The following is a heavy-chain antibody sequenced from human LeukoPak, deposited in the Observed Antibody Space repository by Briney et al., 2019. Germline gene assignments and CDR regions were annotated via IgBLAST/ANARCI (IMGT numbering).Heavy chain of an antibody. CDR2: INPNSGDA. J-gene: IGHJ6*03. CDR3: ARGVYCTSTSCYSGLGYYYYYMDV. CDR1: GYTFTGHY. Sequence: ASVKVSCKASGYTFTGHYIHWVRQAPGQGLEWMGWINPNSGDANYAQKFQGRVTVTRDTSITTAYMELSRLTSVGTAVYYCARGVYCTSTSCYSGLGYYYYYMDVWGKGTTVTVSS. D-gene: IGHD2-2*02. V-gene: IGHV1-2*02.